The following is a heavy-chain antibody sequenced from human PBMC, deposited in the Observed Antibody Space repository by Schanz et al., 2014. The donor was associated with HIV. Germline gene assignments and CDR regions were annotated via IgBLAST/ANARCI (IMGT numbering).Heavy chain of an antibody. CDR3: ARDSYYDRSRYSGYYYYGIPV. J-gene: IGHJ6*02. V-gene: IGHV3-21*01. CDR1: GFTFMRHT. CDR2: ISDRSDYL. Sequence: VQLVESGGGVVQPGRSLRLSCAASGFTFMRHTMNWVRQAPGKGLEWVSSISDRSDYLHYADSVKGRFTISRDNAKNSLYLQMSSLRAEDTAVYYCARDSYYDRSRYSGYYYYGIPVWGQGTTVPVS. D-gene: IGHD3-9*01.